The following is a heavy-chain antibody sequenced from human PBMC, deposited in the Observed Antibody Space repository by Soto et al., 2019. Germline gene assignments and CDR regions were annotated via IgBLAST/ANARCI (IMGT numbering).Heavy chain of an antibody. CDR3: AREMGTIFYD. J-gene: IGHJ4*02. Sequence: ASVKVSCKASGYTFTSYGLSWVRQAPGQGLEWMGWISAYNGNTNYAQKLQGRVTMTRDTSARMAYMELGSLRSDDTAVYYCAREMGTIFYDWGQGTLVTVSS. V-gene: IGHV1-18*04. CDR2: ISAYNGNT. CDR1: GYTFTSYG. D-gene: IGHD1-1*01.